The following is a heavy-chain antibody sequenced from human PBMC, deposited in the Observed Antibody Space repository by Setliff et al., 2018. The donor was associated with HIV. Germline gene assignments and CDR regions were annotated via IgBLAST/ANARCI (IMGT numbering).Heavy chain of an antibody. CDR3: ARDWVSMDRGASMDV. J-gene: IGHJ6*03. CDR2: IRGSGSST. Sequence: GGSLRLSCAASGFTFNTYAMNWVRQAPGKGLEWVSGIRGSGSSTYYADSVKGRFTISRDNSKNTLYLKVNSLRAEDTAMYYCARDWVSMDRGASMDVWGKGTTVTVSS. D-gene: IGHD3-10*01. CDR1: GFTFNTYA. V-gene: IGHV3-23*01.